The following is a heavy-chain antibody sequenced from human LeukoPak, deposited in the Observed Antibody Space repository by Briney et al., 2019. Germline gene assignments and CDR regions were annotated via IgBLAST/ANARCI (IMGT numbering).Heavy chain of an antibody. V-gene: IGHV1-46*01. CDR3: AQDISGGMYGIWFDP. J-gene: IGHJ5*02. CDR2: INPSGGST. D-gene: IGHD2-8*01. CDR1: GYTFTSYY. Sequence: ASVKVSCKASGYTFTSYYMHWVRQATGQGLEWMGIINPSGGSTSYAQKFQGRVTMTRDTSTSTVYMELSSLRSEDTAVYYCAQDISGGMYGIWFDPWGQGTLVTVSS.